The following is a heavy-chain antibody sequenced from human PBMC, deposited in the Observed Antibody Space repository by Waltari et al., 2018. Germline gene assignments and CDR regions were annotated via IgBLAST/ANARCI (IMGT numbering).Heavy chain of an antibody. CDR3: ARGGWGFYLDD. Sequence: EVLLVESGGGLVKPGGSLRLSCPASGFTFSSYSMNWVRQAPGKWLEWVSSSSSSGSYTHYVDSVKGRFTISRDNAKNSLYLQMNTLRAEDTAVYYCARGGWGFYLDDWGQGTLVTSSS. V-gene: IGHV3-21*02. CDR1: GFTFSSYS. CDR2: SSSSGSYT. D-gene: IGHD7-27*01. J-gene: IGHJ4*02.